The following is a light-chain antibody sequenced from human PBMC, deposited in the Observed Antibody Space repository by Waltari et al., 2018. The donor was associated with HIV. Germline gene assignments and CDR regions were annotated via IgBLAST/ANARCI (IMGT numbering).Light chain of an antibody. V-gene: IGLV5-37*01. CDR3: MIWPSNAWV. CDR2: YYSDSDK. J-gene: IGLJ3*02. CDR1: SDINVGSYN. Sequence: QPVLTQPPSSSASPGESARLTCTLPSDINVGSYNIYWYQQKPGSPPSYLLYYYSDSDKGQGSGVPSRCSGSKDASANTGILLISGLQSEDEADYYCMIWPSNAWVFGGGTKLTVL.